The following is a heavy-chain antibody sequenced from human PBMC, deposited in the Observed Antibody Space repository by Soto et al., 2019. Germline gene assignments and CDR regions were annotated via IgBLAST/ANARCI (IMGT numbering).Heavy chain of an antibody. D-gene: IGHD2-15*01. J-gene: IGHJ3*02. CDR1: GFTFSTYW. CDR3: ARVRCSGGSSRDAYDI. V-gene: IGHV3-74*01. CDR2: INSEGSST. Sequence: EVQLVESGGGLVQPGGSQRLSCAASGFTFSTYWMHWVRQAPGKGLVWVSRINSEGSSTRYADSVKGRFTISRDTAKNTLYLQMNRLRAEETAMYYCARVRCSGGSSRDAYDIGGQVTMVTVAS.